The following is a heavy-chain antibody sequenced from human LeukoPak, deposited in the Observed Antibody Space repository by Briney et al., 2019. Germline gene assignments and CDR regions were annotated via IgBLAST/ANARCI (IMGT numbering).Heavy chain of an antibody. CDR2: INPYSGGT. V-gene: IGHV1-2*02. CDR3: ARDLEGLERYFDY. D-gene: IGHD1-1*01. J-gene: IGHJ4*02. CDR1: GYTFTGYY. Sequence: SVKVSCKASGYTFTGYYMHWVRQAPGQGLEWMGWINPYSGGTNYAQKFQGRVTMTRDTSISKAYMELSRLRSDDTAVYYCARDLEGLERYFDYWGQGTLVTVST.